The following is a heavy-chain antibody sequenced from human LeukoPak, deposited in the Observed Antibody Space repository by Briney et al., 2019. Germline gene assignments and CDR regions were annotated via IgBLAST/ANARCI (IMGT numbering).Heavy chain of an antibody. CDR3: AKDRRWGGSSGWPYWYFDL. J-gene: IGHJ2*01. V-gene: IGHV3-9*01. CDR2: ISWNSGSI. Sequence: PGRSLRLSCAASGFTFDDYAMHWVRQAPGKGLEWVSGISWNSGSIGYADSVKGRFTISRDNAKNSLYLQMNSLRAEDTALYYCAKDRRWGGSSGWPYWYFDLWGRGTLVTVSS. CDR1: GFTFDDYA. D-gene: IGHD6-19*01.